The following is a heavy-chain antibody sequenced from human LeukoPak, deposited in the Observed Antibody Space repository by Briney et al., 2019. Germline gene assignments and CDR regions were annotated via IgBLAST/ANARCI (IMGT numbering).Heavy chain of an antibody. CDR1: GFTFNTYG. D-gene: IGHD6-25*01. CDR2: IWYDGSNK. Sequence: GGSLRLSCGASGFTFNTYGVHWVRQAPGKGLEWVALIWYDGSNKNYADSVKGRVTISRDNSRNTLYLQMNSLRGEDTAVYYCARGGLTIAEATTSWYLDYWGQGTLVTVSS. V-gene: IGHV3-33*01. J-gene: IGHJ4*02. CDR3: ARGGLTIAEATTSWYLDY.